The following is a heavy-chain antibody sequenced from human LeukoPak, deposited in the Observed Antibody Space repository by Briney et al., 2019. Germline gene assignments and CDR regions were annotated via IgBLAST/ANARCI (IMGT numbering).Heavy chain of an antibody. Sequence: PGGSLRLSCAASGFTFSSYSMNWVRQAPGKGLEWVSSISSCSSYIYYADSVKGRFTISRDNAKNSLYLQMNSLRAEDTAVYYCARDLRSVTGSFYYYYGMDVWGQGTTVTVSS. J-gene: IGHJ6*02. CDR1: GFTFSSYS. CDR2: ISSCSSYI. V-gene: IGHV3-21*01. D-gene: IGHD1-20*01. CDR3: ARDLRSVTGSFYYYYGMDV.